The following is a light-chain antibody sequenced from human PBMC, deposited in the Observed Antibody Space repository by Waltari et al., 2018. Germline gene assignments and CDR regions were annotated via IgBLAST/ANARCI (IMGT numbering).Light chain of an antibody. J-gene: IGLJ3*02. V-gene: IGLV10-54*04. CDR1: SNNVGNQG. Sequence: QAGLTQPPSVSKALRQTATLTCTGNSNNVGNQGAARLQQHRGHPPKLLSYRNNNRPSGISEIFSASRSGNTASLTITGLQPEDEADYYCSAWDSNLVAVVFGGGTKLTVL. CDR2: RNN. CDR3: SAWDSNLVAVV.